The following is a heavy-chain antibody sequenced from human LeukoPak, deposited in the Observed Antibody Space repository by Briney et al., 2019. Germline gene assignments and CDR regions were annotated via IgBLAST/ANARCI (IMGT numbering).Heavy chain of an antibody. CDR3: AKGGARWELPNFDY. D-gene: IGHD1-26*01. V-gene: IGHV3-23*01. CDR1: GFTFSSYA. Sequence: GGSLRLSCAASGFTFSSYAMSWVRQAPGKGLEWVSAISGSGGSTYYADSVKGRFTISRDNSKNTLCLQMNSLRAEDTAVYYCAKGGARWELPNFDYWGQGTLVTVSS. J-gene: IGHJ4*02. CDR2: ISGSGGST.